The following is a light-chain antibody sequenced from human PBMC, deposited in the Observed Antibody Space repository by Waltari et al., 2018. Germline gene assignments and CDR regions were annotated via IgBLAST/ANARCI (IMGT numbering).Light chain of an antibody. J-gene: IGLJ3*02. CDR3: ATWDTSLGDLWV. Sequence: QSVLTQPPSVSAAPGQTVPISCSGSRSTIGRNYVSRYQPLPRPAPKVLIYNNNGRPSGIPDRFSGSTSGTSATLVITGLQTGDEADYYCATWDTSLGDLWVFGGGTRLTVL. CDR2: NNN. V-gene: IGLV1-51*01. CDR1: RSTIGRNY.